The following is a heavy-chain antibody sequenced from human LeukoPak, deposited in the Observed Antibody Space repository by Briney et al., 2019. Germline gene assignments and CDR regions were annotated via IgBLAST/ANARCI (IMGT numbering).Heavy chain of an antibody. CDR1: GYTSTGYY. J-gene: IGHJ4*02. V-gene: IGHV1-2*02. D-gene: IGHD6-13*01. Sequence: ASVKVSCKASGYTSTGYYMHWVRQAPGQGLEWMGWINPNSGGTNYAQKFQGRVTMTRDTSISTAYMELSRLRSDDTAVYYCASIAAAGSRTFDYWGQGTLVTVSS. CDR2: INPNSGGT. CDR3: ASIAAAGSRTFDY.